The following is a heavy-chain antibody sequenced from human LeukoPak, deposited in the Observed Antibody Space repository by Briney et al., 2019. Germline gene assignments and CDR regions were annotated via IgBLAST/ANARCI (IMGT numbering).Heavy chain of an antibody. V-gene: IGHV4-34*01. CDR1: GGSFSGYY. CDR3: ARTKGDFWSGYFSYYYMDV. J-gene: IGHJ6*03. D-gene: IGHD3-3*01. CDR2: INHSGST. Sequence: SETLSLTCAVYGGSFSGYYWCWIRQTPEKGLEWIGEINHSGSTNYNPSLKSRVTISVDTSKNQFSLNLSSVTAADTAVFYCARTKGDFWSGYFSYYYMDVWGKGTTVTVSS.